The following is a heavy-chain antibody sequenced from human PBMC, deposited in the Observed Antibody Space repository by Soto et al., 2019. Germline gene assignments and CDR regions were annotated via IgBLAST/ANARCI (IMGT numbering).Heavy chain of an antibody. D-gene: IGHD1-20*01. CDR2: ISANDVGT. Sequence: GGSLRLSCEASGFTLRNYAITWIRQAPGKGLEWVSLISANDVGTYYAESVKTRFTISTDQSRNTVYLQMDSLRADDTAIYYCAKAKNDYNWDNRPPFDYWGQGTLVTVS. CDR3: AKAKNDYNWDNRPPFDY. J-gene: IGHJ4*02. CDR1: GFTLRNYA. V-gene: IGHV3-23*01.